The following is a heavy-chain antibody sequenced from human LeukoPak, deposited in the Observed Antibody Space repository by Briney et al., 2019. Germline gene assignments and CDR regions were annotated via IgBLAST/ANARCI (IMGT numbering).Heavy chain of an antibody. CDR1: GYSFPNYW. CDR3: ARSRAEKVPVWGSYRHHDAFDI. CDR2: IYPGYSDT. D-gene: IGHD3-16*02. V-gene: IGHV5-51*01. Sequence: GESLRISCKGSGYSFPNYWLGRVRQMPGKGLEWMGIIYPGYSDTTYKPSFQGQVTISADKSISTAYLQWSSLKASDTAMYYCARSRAEKVPVWGSYRHHDAFDIWGQGTRVTVSP. J-gene: IGHJ3*02.